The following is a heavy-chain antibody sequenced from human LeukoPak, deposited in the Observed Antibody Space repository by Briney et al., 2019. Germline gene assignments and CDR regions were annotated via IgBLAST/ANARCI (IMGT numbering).Heavy chain of an antibody. D-gene: IGHD5-24*01. CDR1: GVTPRAYF. J-gene: IGHJ6*02. V-gene: IGHV3-66*01. CDR3: ARSTYRDGYNNYYYSAMDV. CDR2: LYTAGST. Sequence: GGTLRLSCAASGVTPRAYFMTSGAGAPGPGGNCCSVLYTAGSTHYADSVKGRFTISRDNSKNTLYLQMNSLRAEDTAVYHCARSTYRDGYNNYYYSAMDVWGQGTTVTVSS.